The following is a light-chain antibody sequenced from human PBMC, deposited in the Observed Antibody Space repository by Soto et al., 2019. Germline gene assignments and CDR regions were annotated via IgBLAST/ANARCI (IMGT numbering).Light chain of an antibody. CDR1: NSDIGNYNI. V-gene: IGLV2-23*02. J-gene: IGLJ1*01. Sequence: QSVLTQPASVSGSPGQSITISCTGSNSDIGNYNIVSWYQQHPDKAPQLIIYEVTKRPSGVSNRFSGSKSGNTASLTISGLQAEDEGDYHCCSYAGSNVFVSGTGTKVTVL. CDR2: EVT. CDR3: CSYAGSNVFV.